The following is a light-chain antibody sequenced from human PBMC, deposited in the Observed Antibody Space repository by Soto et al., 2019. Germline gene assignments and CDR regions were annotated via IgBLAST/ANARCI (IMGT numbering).Light chain of an antibody. CDR1: SSNIGAGYE. CDR2: GNI. CDR3: QSYYSSLSGVV. Sequence: QSVLTQPPSVSGAPGQRVTISCTGSSSNIGAGYEVHWYRQVPGTAPELLMYGNINRPTRVPDRFSGSKSGASVSLVITGRQDEEEADYHYQSYYSSLSGVVFGGGTKLTVL. J-gene: IGLJ2*01. V-gene: IGLV1-40*01.